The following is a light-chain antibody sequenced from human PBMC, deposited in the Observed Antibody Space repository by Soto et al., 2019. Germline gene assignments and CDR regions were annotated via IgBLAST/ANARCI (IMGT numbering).Light chain of an antibody. V-gene: IGKV3-20*01. Sequence: EIVLTQSPGTLSLSPGERATLSCRASQSVSSYLAWYQQKPGQAPRLLIYAASSRATGIPDRFSGSGSGTDFTLTISRLEPEDFAVYYCLQYRSSPRTFGPGTEVDI. CDR3: LQYRSSPRT. J-gene: IGKJ3*01. CDR1: QSVSSY. CDR2: AAS.